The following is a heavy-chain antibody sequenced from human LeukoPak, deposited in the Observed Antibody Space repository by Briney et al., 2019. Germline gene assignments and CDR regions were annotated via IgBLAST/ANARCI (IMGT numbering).Heavy chain of an antibody. Sequence: GGSLRLSCAASGFTFSPYVIHWVRQAPGKGLECVASTNEAGGDKYYVDSVKGRFTISRDNSKNSLSLQMNSLTAEDTAIYYCAIATTGRGAFGSWGQGTLVSVSS. CDR1: GFTFSPYV. CDR3: AIATTGRGAFGS. CDR2: TNEAGGDK. V-gene: IGHV3-7*01. J-gene: IGHJ4*02. D-gene: IGHD1-1*01.